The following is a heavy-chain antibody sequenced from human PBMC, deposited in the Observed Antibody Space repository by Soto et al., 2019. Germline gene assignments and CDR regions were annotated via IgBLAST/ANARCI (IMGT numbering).Heavy chain of an antibody. J-gene: IGHJ3*01. CDR3: ARDVAPVAGSLGDAFAV. CDR2: TYYRSKWNN. D-gene: IGHD6-19*01. CDR1: GDIVSSNSAA. V-gene: IGHV6-1*01. Sequence: PSQTLSLTCAIAGDIVSSNSAAWNWIRQSPSRGLEWLGRTYYRSKWNNDYAISVKSRITINPDTSKNQFSLQLNSVTPEDTAVYYCARDVAPVAGSLGDAFAVWGQGPMVTVSS.